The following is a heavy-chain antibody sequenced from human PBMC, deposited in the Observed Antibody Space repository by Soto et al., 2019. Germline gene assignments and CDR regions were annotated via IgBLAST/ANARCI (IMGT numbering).Heavy chain of an antibody. V-gene: IGHV3-23*01. CDR2: ISGSGGST. D-gene: IGHD1-7*01. Sequence: LRLSCAASGFTFSSYAMSWVRQAPGKGLEWVSAISGSGGSTYYADSVKGRFTISRDNSKNTLYLQMNSLRAEDTAVYYCAALYNWNYEFDYWGQGTLVTVSS. CDR1: GFTFSSYA. J-gene: IGHJ4*02. CDR3: AALYNWNYEFDY.